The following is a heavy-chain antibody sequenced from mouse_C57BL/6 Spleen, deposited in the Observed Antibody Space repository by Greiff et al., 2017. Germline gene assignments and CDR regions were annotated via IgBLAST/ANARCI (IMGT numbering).Heavy chain of an antibody. D-gene: IGHD1-1*01. Sequence: EVKLQESGPGLVKPSQSLSLTCSVTGYSITSGYYWNWIRQFPGNKLEWMGYISYDGSNNYNPSLKNRISITRDTSKNQFFLKLNSVTTEDTATYYCAREVVDWYFDVWGTGTTVTVSS. J-gene: IGHJ1*03. V-gene: IGHV3-6*01. CDR1: GYSITSGYY. CDR2: ISYDGSN. CDR3: AREVVDWYFDV.